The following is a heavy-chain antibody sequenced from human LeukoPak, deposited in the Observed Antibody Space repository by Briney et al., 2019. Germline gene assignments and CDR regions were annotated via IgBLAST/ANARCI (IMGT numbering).Heavy chain of an antibody. CDR3: ARDGDTVVTPXVYYYGMDV. CDR2: INAGNGNT. J-gene: IGHJ6*02. CDR1: GYTFTSYA. D-gene: IGHD4-23*01. V-gene: IGHV1-3*01. Sequence: GASVKVSCKASGYTFTSYAMHWVRQAPGQRLEWMGWINAGNGNTKYSQKFPGRVTITRDTSASTAYMELSSLRSEDTAVYYCARDGDTVVTPXVYYYGMDVWGQGTTVTVSS.